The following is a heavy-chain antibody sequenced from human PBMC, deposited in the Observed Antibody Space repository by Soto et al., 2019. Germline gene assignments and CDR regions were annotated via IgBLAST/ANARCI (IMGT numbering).Heavy chain of an antibody. Sequence: ASVKVSCKASGYTFTSYYMHWVRQAPGQGLEWMGIINPSGGSTSYAQKFQGRVTMTRDTSTSTVYMELSSLRSEDTAVYYCAREDGDSRKPQDYYYYYGMDVWGQGTTVTVSS. CDR1: GYTFTSYY. D-gene: IGHD4-17*01. V-gene: IGHV1-46*01. J-gene: IGHJ6*02. CDR3: AREDGDSRKPQDYYYYYGMDV. CDR2: INPSGGST.